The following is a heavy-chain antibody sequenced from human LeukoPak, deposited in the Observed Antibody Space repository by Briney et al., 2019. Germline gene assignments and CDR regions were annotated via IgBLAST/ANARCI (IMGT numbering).Heavy chain of an antibody. J-gene: IGHJ3*02. CDR1: GGSISSGSYY. CDR3: ARVYHYGSGSYIYAFDI. Sequence: SETLSLTCTVSGGSISSGSYYWSRIRQPAGKGLEWIGRIYTSGSTNYNPSLKSRVTISVDTSKNQFSLKLSSVTAADTAVYYCARVYHYGSGSYIYAFDIWGQGTMVTVSS. CDR2: IYTSGST. D-gene: IGHD3-10*01. V-gene: IGHV4-61*02.